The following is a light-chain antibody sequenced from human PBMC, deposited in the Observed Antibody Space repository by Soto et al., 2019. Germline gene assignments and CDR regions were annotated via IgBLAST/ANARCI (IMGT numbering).Light chain of an antibody. CDR2: IDN. CDR1: TSNIGSQT. V-gene: IGLV1-44*01. CDR3: ASWDDSLNGPV. J-gene: IGLJ2*01. Sequence: QPVLTQPPSASGTPGQRVSISCSGSTSNIGSQTVNWYQRLPGTAPKLLIYIDNQRPSGVPDRFSGSKSGTSASLAISGLQSEDEADYFWASWDDSLNGPVFGGGTKLTVL.